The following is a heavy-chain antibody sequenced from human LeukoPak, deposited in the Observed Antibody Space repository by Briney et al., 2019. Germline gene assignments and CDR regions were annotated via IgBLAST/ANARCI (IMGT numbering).Heavy chain of an antibody. V-gene: IGHV4-34*01. D-gene: IGHD6-6*01. CDR3: ARGSDEIAARPGDNWFDP. CDR1: GGSFSGYY. CDR2: INHSGST. J-gene: IGHJ5*02. Sequence: SETLSLTCAVYGGSFSGYYWSWIRQPPGKGLEWIGEINHSGSTNYNPSLKSRVTISVDTSKNQFSLKLSSVTAADTAVYYCARGSDEIAARPGDNWFDPWGQGTLVTVSS.